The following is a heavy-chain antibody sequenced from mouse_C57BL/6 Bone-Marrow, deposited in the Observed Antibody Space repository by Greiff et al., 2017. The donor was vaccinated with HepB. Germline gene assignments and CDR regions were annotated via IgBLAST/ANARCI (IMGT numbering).Heavy chain of an antibody. D-gene: IGHD1-1*01. V-gene: IGHV1-50*01. CDR2: IVPSDSYT. CDR3: ARAIDYYGSGYAWFAY. CDR1: GYTFTSYW. J-gene: IGHJ3*01. Sequence: VQLQQPGAELVKPGASVKLSCKASGYTFTSYWMQWVKQRPGQGLEWIGEIVPSDSYTNYNQKFKGKATLTVDTSSSTAYMQLSRLTSEDSAVYYCARAIDYYGSGYAWFAYWGQGTLVTVSA.